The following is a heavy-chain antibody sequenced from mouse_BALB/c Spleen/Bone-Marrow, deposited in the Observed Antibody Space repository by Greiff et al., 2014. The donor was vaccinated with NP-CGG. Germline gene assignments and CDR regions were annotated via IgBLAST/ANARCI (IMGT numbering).Heavy chain of an antibody. CDR2: IWSDGST. Sequence: QVQLKESGPGLVAPSQSLSITCTVSGFSLTTYGVHWVRQPPGKGLEWLVVIWSDGSTTYNSALKSRLSISKDNSKSQVFLKMNSLQTDVTAMYYCARNPYGNYAMDYWGQGTSVTVSS. J-gene: IGHJ4*01. CDR3: ARNPYGNYAMDY. D-gene: IGHD2-10*02. CDR1: GFSLTTYG. V-gene: IGHV2-6*02.